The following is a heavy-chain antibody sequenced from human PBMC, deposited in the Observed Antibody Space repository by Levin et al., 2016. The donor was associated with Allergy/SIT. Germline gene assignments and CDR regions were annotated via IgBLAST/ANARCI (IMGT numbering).Heavy chain of an antibody. D-gene: IGHD4-23*01. J-gene: IGHJ4*02. CDR2: INHSGST. CDR3: ASHRTTVVTFGSRGEKTQLGHFDY. Sequence: GSLRLSCAVYGGSFSGYYWSWIRQPPGKGLEWIGEINHSGSTNYNPSLKSRVTISVDTSKNQFSLKLSSVTAADTAVYYCASHRTTVVTFGSRGEKTQLGHFDYWGQGTLVTVSS. V-gene: IGHV4-34*01. CDR1: GGSFSGYY.